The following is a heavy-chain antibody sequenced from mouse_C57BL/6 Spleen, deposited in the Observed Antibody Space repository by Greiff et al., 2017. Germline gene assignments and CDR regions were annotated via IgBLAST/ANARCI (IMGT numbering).Heavy chain of an antibody. J-gene: IGHJ1*03. Sequence: VQLQQPGAELVKPGASVKMSCKASGYTFTSYWITWVKQRPGQGLEWIGDIYPGSGSTNYNEKFKSKATLTVDTSSSTAYMQLSSLTSEDSAVYYCAREGVLTTVVDGYFDVWGTGTTVTVSS. CDR1: GYTFTSYW. CDR3: AREGVLTTVVDGYFDV. D-gene: IGHD1-1*01. CDR2: IYPGSGST. V-gene: IGHV1-55*01.